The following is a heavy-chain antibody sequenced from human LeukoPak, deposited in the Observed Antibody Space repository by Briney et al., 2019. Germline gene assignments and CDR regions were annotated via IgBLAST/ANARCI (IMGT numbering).Heavy chain of an antibody. CDR3: ARHNKAFDI. J-gene: IGHJ3*02. CDR2: IYYRGRT. Sequence: SETLSLTCAVSGDSISNRHWWRWVRQPPGKGVEWIGSIYYRGRTYYNPSLKRRVTISVDTAKRQFSLKLSSVTAEDTGGYYCARHNKAFDIWGQGTLVTVSS. CDR1: GDSISNRHW. V-gene: IGHV4-38-2*01. D-gene: IGHD2/OR15-2a*01.